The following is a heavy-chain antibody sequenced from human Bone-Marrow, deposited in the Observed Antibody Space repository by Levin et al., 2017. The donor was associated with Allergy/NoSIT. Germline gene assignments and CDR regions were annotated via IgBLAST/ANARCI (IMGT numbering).Heavy chain of an antibody. CDR2: ISGTGTNK. V-gene: IGHV3-11*01. Sequence: GGSLSLSCAASGFTFSDYYISWIRQAPGKGLEWVSSISGTGTNKFYADSVKGRFTISRDNAEKSLYLEMNSLRAEDTAVYYCARDYCGGDCYAIHYYGLDVWGQGTTVTVSS. J-gene: IGHJ6*02. CDR3: ARDYCGGDCYAIHYYGLDV. D-gene: IGHD2-21*02. CDR1: GFTFSDYY.